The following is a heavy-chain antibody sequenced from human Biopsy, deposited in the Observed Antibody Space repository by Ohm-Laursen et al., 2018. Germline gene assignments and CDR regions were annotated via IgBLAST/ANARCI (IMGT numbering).Heavy chain of an antibody. V-gene: IGHV3-53*01. CDR1: GITVNDHY. CDR2: LHDRGVT. J-gene: IGHJ6*02. D-gene: IGHD3-16*01. CDR3: QGGHLPPGQFYGVDA. Sequence: SLRLSCAASGITVNDHYMSWVRQALGKGLEWVSSLHDRGVTYYADSVKGRFTISGDNSKNTLYLQMNGLRAEDTAVYFCQGGHLPPGQFYGVDAWGQGTTVTVSS.